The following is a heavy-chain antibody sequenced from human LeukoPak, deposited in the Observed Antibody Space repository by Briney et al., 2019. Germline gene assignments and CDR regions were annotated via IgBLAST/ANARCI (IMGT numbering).Heavy chain of an antibody. CDR1: GGSISSYY. J-gene: IGHJ6*02. V-gene: IGHV4-59*01. CDR2: IYYSGST. CDR3: ARVWGCSGGSCYPTTNQLYYYYGMDV. D-gene: IGHD2-15*01. Sequence: SETLSLTCTVSGGSISSYYWSWIRQPPGKGLEWIGYIYYSGSTNYNPSLKSRVTISVDTSKNQFSLKLSSVTAADTAVYYCARVWGCSGGSCYPTTNQLYYYYGMDVWGQGTTVTVSS.